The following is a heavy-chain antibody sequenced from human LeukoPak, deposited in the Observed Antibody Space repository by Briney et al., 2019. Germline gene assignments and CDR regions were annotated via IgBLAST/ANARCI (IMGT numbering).Heavy chain of an antibody. D-gene: IGHD3-10*01. CDR2: ISYDGSNK. J-gene: IGHJ4*02. V-gene: IGHV3-30*04. CDR3: ARDRGTKYFDY. CDR1: GFTFSSYA. Sequence: PGRSPRLSCAASGFTFSSYAMHWVRQAPGKGLEWVAVISYDGSNKYYADSVKGRFTISRDNSKNTLYLQMNSLRAEDTAVYYCARDRGTKYFDYWGQGTLVTVSS.